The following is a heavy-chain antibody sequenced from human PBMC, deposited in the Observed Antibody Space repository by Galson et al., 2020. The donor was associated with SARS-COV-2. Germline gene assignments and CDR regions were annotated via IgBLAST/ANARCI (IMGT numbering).Heavy chain of an antibody. J-gene: IGHJ6*02. V-gene: IGHV3-9*01. D-gene: IGHD6-19*01. CDR3: ATLAVAGTGYYYYGMDV. Sequence: SLKISCAASGFTFDDYAMHWVRQAPGKGLEWVSGISWNSGSIGYADSVKGRFTISRDNAKNSLYLQMNSLRAEDTALYYCATLAVAGTGYYYYGMDVWGQGTTVTVSS. CDR2: ISWNSGSI. CDR1: GFTFDDYA.